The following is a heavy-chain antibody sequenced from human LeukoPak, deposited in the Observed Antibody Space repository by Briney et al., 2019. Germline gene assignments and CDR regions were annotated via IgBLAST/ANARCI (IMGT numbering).Heavy chain of an antibody. V-gene: IGHV3-74*01. CDR3: ARDRGGSAFDI. D-gene: IGHD3-10*01. CDR2: INSDGSST. Sequence: GGSLRLSCAPSGFTFRSYWMHWVRQAPGKGLVWVSRINSDGSSTSYADSVKGRFTISRDNAKNTLYLQMNSLRAEDTAVYHCARDRGGSAFDILGQGAMVTVSS. J-gene: IGHJ3*02. CDR1: GFTFRSYW.